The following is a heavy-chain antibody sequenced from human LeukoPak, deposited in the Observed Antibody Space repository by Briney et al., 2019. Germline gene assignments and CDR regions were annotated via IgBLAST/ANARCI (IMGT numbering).Heavy chain of an antibody. Sequence: ASVKVSCKASGYTFTSYGISWVRQAPGQGLEWIGWISAYNGNTNYAQKLQGRVTMTTDTSTSTAYMELRSLRSDDTAVYYCARDIMYYDSSGYYSDYWGQGTLVTVSS. J-gene: IGHJ4*02. CDR3: ARDIMYYDSSGYYSDY. V-gene: IGHV1-18*01. D-gene: IGHD3-22*01. CDR2: ISAYNGNT. CDR1: GYTFTSYG.